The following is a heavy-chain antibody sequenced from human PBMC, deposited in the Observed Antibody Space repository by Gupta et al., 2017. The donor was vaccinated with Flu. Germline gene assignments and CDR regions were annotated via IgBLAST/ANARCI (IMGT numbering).Heavy chain of an antibody. CDR3: ARDRGEPLATSNYFDS. CDR2: IIPLSGRV. D-gene: IGHD3-10*01. V-gene: IGHV1-69*01. Sequence: HVQLVPSGAEVKKPASSVKLSCKASGGSLPNYAINWVRQAPGQGLDWVGGIIPLSGRVNYAQKFQGRLTITADDSAAYMELRRLRSDDTAVYYCARDRGEPLATSNYFDSWGRGTLVTVSS. J-gene: IGHJ4*02. CDR1: GGSLPNYA.